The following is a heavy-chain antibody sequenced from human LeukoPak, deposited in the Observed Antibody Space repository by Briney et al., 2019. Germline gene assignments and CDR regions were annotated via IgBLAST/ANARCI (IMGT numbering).Heavy chain of an antibody. J-gene: IGHJ4*02. V-gene: IGHV1-46*01. CDR1: GYTFTSYY. CDR2: INPSGGST. D-gene: IGHD4-11*01. Sequence: ASVKVSCKASGYTFTSYYMHWVRQAPEQGLEWMGIINPSGGSTSYAQKFQGRVTMTRDMSTSTVYMELSSLRSEGTAVYYCARGDYSNFYYFDYWGQGTLVTVSS. CDR3: ARGDYSNFYYFDY.